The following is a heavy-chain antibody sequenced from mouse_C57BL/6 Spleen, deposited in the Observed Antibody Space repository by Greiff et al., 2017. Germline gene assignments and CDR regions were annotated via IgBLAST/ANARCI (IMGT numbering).Heavy chain of an antibody. V-gene: IGHV1-82*01. CDR3: ARENYGSSYVRAY. Sequence: VQLQQSGPELVKPGASVKISCKASGYAFSSSWMNWVKQRPGKGLEWIGRIYPGDGDTNYNGKFKGKATLTADKSSSTAYMQLSSLTSEDSAVYFCARENYGSSYVRAYWGQGTLVTVSA. CDR1: GYAFSSSW. D-gene: IGHD1-1*01. J-gene: IGHJ3*01. CDR2: IYPGDGDT.